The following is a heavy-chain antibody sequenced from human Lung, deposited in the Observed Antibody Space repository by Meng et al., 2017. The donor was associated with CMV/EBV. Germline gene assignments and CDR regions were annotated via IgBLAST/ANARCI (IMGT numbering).Heavy chain of an antibody. Sequence: GESXKISCAASGLSVSSKYMSWVRQAPGKGLEWVSVIYSNNNTYYADSVKGRFTISRDNSKNKLYFQMNSLRAEGTGVYYCARVVGLHFDYWGQGTLVTVSS. V-gene: IGHV3-53*01. D-gene: IGHD1-26*01. CDR1: GLSVSSKY. J-gene: IGHJ4*02. CDR3: ARVVGLHFDY. CDR2: IYSNNNT.